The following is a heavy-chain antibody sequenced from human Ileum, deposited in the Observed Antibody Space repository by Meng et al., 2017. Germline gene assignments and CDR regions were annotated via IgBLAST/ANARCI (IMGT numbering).Heavy chain of an antibody. J-gene: IGHJ5*01. CDR1: GYTFTTYW. CDR3: ARVLYCSSTCCWVGTWFDS. D-gene: IGHD2-2*01. V-gene: IGHV1-2*06. Sequence: ASVKVSCKPSGYTFTTYWIHWVRQAPGQGLEWMGRIDPNNDNTKYAQKFQGRVTMTSDTSISTVYMELSRLRSDDTAVYYCARVLYCSSTCCWVGTWFDSWGQGTLVTVSS. CDR2: IDPNNDNT.